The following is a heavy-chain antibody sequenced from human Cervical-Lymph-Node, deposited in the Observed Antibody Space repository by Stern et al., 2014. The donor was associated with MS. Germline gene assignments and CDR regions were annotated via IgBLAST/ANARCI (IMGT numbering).Heavy chain of an antibody. CDR2: IYFTGHT. V-gene: IGHV4-59*12. CDR3: ARGLDKMGYYFDF. CDR1: GGSIGSYY. D-gene: IGHD5-24*01. Sequence: QLQLQESGPGLVKPSETLSLTCIVSGGSIGSYYWTWIRQPPGKGLEWLGYIYFTGHTNYKPSLESRISMSVDTSKNQFSLQLTSVTAADTAFYYCARGLDKMGYYFDFWGQGALVTVSS. J-gene: IGHJ4*02.